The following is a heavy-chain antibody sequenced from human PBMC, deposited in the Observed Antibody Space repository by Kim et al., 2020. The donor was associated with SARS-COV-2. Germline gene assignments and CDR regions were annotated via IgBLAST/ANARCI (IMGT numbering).Heavy chain of an antibody. D-gene: IGHD5-12*01. J-gene: IGHJ4*02. CDR1: GGSISSGGYS. Sequence: SETLSLTCAVSGGSISSGGYSWSWIRQPPGKGLEWIGYIYHSGSTYYNPSLKSRVTISVDRSKNQFSLKLSSVTAADTAVYYCARAVEGVATILPYYFDYWGQGTLVTVSS. CDR3: ARAVEGVATILPYYFDY. V-gene: IGHV4-30-2*01. CDR2: IYHSGST.